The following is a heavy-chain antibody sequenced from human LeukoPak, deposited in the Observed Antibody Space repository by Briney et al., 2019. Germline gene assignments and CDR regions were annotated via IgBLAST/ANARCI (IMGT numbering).Heavy chain of an antibody. Sequence: SETLSLTCTVSGGSISSGGYYWSWTRQHPGKGLEWIGYIYYSGSTYYNPSLKSRVTISVDTSKNQFSLKLSSVTAADTAVYYCARVRLRGPNYFDYWGQGTLVTVSS. CDR3: ARVRLRGPNYFDY. V-gene: IGHV4-31*03. D-gene: IGHD4-17*01. CDR1: GGSISSGGYY. CDR2: IYYSGST. J-gene: IGHJ4*02.